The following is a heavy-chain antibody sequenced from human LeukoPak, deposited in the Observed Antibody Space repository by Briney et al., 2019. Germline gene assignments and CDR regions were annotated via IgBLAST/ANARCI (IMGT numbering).Heavy chain of an antibody. Sequence: SETLSLTCAVYGGSFSGYYWSWIRQPPGKGLEWIGEINHSGSTNYNPSLKSRVTITVDTSKNQFSLKLSSVTAADTAVYYCARGDIAARTNDYWGQGTLVTVSS. CDR1: GGSFSGYY. D-gene: IGHD6-13*01. V-gene: IGHV4-34*01. CDR3: ARGDIAARTNDY. CDR2: INHSGST. J-gene: IGHJ4*02.